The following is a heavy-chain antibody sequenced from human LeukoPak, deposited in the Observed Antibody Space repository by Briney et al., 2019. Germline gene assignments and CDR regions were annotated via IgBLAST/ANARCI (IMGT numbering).Heavy chain of an antibody. V-gene: IGHV1-69*05. D-gene: IGHD6-19*01. CDR1: GGTFSSYA. CDR3: ARTRPRYSSGWYEGDY. Sequence: SVKVSCKASGGTFSSYAITWVRQAPGQGLEWMGRIIPILGTANYAQKFQGRVTITTDESTSTAYMELSSLRSEDTAVYYCARTRPRYSSGWYEGDYWGQGTLVTVSS. J-gene: IGHJ4*02. CDR2: IIPILGTA.